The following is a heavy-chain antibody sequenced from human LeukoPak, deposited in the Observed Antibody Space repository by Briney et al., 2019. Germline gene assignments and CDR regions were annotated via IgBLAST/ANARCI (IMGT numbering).Heavy chain of an antibody. J-gene: IGHJ6*03. Sequence: PGGSLRLSCAASGFTVSHYYMTWVRQAPGKGLECVSVIYSGGSTYSADSVKGRFTISRDNSRNMVYLQMSSLRAEDTAVYYCAKEGRLYYYYMDVWGKGTTVTISS. V-gene: IGHV3-53*05. CDR1: GFTVSHYY. CDR2: IYSGGST. CDR3: AKEGRLYYYYMDV.